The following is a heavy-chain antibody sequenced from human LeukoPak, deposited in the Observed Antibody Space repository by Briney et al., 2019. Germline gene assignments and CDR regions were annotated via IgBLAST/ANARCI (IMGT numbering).Heavy chain of an antibody. J-gene: IGHJ3*02. Sequence: PSETLSLSCTVSGGSVSSNNYFWIWMRQPPGKGLEWIGTISYSGNTDYNPSLRSRVTISVDTSNNQFSLRLGSVTAADTAVYHCARHCCSGPAKRVFDIWGQGTMVTVSS. CDR3: ARHCCSGPAKRVFDI. V-gene: IGHV4-39*01. CDR2: ISYSGNT. CDR1: GGSVSSNNYF. D-gene: IGHD2-15*01.